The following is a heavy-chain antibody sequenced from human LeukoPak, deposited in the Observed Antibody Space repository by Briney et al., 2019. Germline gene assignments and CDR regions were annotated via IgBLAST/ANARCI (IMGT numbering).Heavy chain of an antibody. D-gene: IGHD2-2*02. CDR1: GYTLTELS. CDR3: ATDLLYCSSTSCYNY. Sequence: ASVKVSCKVSGYTLTELSMHWVRQAPGKGLEWMGGFDPEDGETIYAQKFQGRVTMTEDTSTDTAYMELSSLRSEDTAVYYCATDLLYCSSTSCYNYWGQGTLVTVSS. CDR2: FDPEDGET. V-gene: IGHV1-24*01. J-gene: IGHJ4*02.